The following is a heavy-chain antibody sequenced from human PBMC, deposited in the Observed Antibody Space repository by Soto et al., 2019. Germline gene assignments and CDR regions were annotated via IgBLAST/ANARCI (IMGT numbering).Heavy chain of an antibody. D-gene: IGHD3-22*01. CDR2: IYWDDVK. V-gene: IGHV2-5*02. CDR1: GFSLNTSEVG. J-gene: IGHJ4*02. CDR3: ALKHYNDDGDDY. Sequence: QITLKESGPTVVKPTQTLTLTCTFSGFSLNTSEVGVGWIRQPPGKALEWLALIYWDDVKRYSPSLKSRLTATRDTSKTQVVLTMTNMDPVDTATYYCALKHYNDDGDDYWGQGTLVTVSS.